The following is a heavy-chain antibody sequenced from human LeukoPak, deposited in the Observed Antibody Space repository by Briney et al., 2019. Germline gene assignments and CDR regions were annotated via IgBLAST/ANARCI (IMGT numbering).Heavy chain of an antibody. J-gene: IGHJ5*02. CDR1: GYAISSGYF. CDR3: ARGYSSSWYSNWFDP. D-gene: IGHD6-13*01. Sequence: SETLSLTCSVSGYAISSGYFWGWIRQPPGKGLEWIGTIYHSGSTYYNPSLKSRVTISVDTSKNQFSLKLSSVTAADTAVYYCARGYSSSWYSNWFDPWGQGILVTVSS. V-gene: IGHV4-38-2*02. CDR2: IYHSGST.